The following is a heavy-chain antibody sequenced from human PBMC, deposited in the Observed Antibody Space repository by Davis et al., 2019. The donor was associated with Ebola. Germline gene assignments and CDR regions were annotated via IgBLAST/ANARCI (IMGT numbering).Heavy chain of an antibody. CDR2: ISVYNGST. CDR3: ARGVLLWFTELLSGPGWFDP. V-gene: IGHV1-18*01. J-gene: IGHJ5*02. CDR1: GYTFTSYG. Sequence: ASVKVSCKASGYTFTSYGISWVRQAPGQGLEWMGWISVYNGSTSYAQKFQGRVTMTRDTSTSTAYMELSSLRSEDTAVYYCARGVLLWFTELLSGPGWFDPWGQGTLVTVSS. D-gene: IGHD3-10*01.